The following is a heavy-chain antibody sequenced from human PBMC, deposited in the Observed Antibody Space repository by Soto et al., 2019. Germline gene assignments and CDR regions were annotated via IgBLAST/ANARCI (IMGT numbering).Heavy chain of an antibody. V-gene: IGHV1-69*13. Sequence: SVKVSCKASGGTFSGYAIRWVRQAPGQGLECMGGIIPIFGTANYAQKFQGRVTITADESTSTAYMELSSLRSEDTAVYYCARIRYDTPYYFDHWGQGTLVTVSS. CDR2: IIPIFGTA. J-gene: IGHJ4*02. CDR3: ARIRYDTPYYFDH. D-gene: IGHD3-22*01. CDR1: GGTFSGYA.